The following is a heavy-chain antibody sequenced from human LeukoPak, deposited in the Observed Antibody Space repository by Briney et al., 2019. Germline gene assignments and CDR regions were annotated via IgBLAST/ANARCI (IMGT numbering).Heavy chain of an antibody. J-gene: IGHJ4*02. V-gene: IGHV3-48*03. CDR1: GFTFSSYE. Sequence: GGSLILSCAASGFTFSSYEMNSVRQAPGKGLEWVSYISSSGSTIYYADSVKGRFTISRDNAKNSLYLQMNSLRAEDTAVYYCARESVVDARYFDYWGQGTLVTVSS. CDR3: ARESVVDARYFDY. D-gene: IGHD2-15*01. CDR2: ISSSGSTI.